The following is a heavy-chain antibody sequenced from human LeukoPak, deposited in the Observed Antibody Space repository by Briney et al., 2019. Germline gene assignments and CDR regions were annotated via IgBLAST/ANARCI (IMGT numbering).Heavy chain of an antibody. J-gene: IGHJ4*02. D-gene: IGHD3-10*01. CDR3: ALDYYGSGSYFFDY. V-gene: IGHV4-34*01. Sequence: SETLSLTCAVYGGSFSGYYWSWIRQPPGKGLEWIGEINHSGSTNYNPPLKSRVTISVDTSKNQFSLKLSSVTAADTAVYYCALDYYGSGSYFFDYWGQGTLVTVSS. CDR2: INHSGST. CDR1: GGSFSGYY.